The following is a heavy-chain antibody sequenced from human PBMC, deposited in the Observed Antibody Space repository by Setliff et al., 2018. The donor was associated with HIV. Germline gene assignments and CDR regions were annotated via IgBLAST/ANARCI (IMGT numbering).Heavy chain of an antibody. V-gene: IGHV1-2*02. D-gene: IGHD2-15*01. CDR3: ALASVVSTARWNH. J-gene: IGHJ5*02. CDR1: GYTFSGYY. CDR2: INPNSGAT. Sequence: GASVKVSCKASGYTFSGYYLRWVRRAPGQGLEWMGWINPNSGATNYAQSFQGRVTMTRDTSISTAYMDLSSLTSDDTAVYYCALASVVSTARWNHWGRGTLVTVS.